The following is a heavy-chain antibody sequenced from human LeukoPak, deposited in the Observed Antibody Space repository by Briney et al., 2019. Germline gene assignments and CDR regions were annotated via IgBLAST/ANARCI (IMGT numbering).Heavy chain of an antibody. CDR2: TYYRSTWYN. CDR3: ARRLPQYACFDP. D-gene: IGHD2-21*02. V-gene: IGHV6-1*01. J-gene: IGHJ5*02. Sequence: SQTLSLTCAISGDSVSSNSVTWNWIRQSPSRGLEWLGSTYYRSTWYNDYAVSGRGRITVNPDTSKNQFSLHLNSVTPEDTAVYYCARRLPQYACFDPWGQGILVAVSS. CDR1: GDSVSSNSVT.